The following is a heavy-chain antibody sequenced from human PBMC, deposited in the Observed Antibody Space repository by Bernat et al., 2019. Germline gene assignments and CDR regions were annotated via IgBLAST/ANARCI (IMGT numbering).Heavy chain of an antibody. CDR1: GFTFSSYW. CDR3: ARAAITREWFRELLPPSDYYYYYMDV. J-gene: IGHJ6*03. D-gene: IGHD3-10*01. CDR2: INSDGSST. Sequence: EVQLVESGGGLVQPGWSLRLSCAASGFTFSSYWMHWVRQAPGKGLVWVSRINSDGSSTSYADSVKGRFTISRDNAKNTLYLQMNSLRAEDTAVYYCARAAITREWFRELLPPSDYYYYYMDVWGKGTTVTVSS. V-gene: IGHV3-74*01.